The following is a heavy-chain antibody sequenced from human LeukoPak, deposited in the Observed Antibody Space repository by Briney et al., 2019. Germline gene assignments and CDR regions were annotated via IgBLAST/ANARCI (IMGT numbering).Heavy chain of an antibody. CDR2: INSDGSIT. V-gene: IGHV3-74*03. CDR1: GFTFSNYW. Sequence: GGSLRLSCAASGFTFSNYWMQWVRQAPGKGLVWVSRINSDGSITTYADSVKGRFTASRDNAKNTLLLQMNSLRDEDTAVYYCARGGYCSGGSCYRGFDSWGQGTLVTVSS. CDR3: ARGGYCSGGSCYRGFDS. J-gene: IGHJ4*02. D-gene: IGHD2-15*01.